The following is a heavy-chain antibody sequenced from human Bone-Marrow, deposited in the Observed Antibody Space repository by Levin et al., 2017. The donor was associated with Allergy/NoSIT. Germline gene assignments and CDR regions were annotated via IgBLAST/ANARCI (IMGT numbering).Heavy chain of an antibody. CDR2: IWYDGSNK. J-gene: IGHJ4*02. CDR1: GFTFSSYG. CDR3: ARDSGSHTTIVYYFDY. Sequence: PGGSLRLSCAASGFTFSSYGMHWVRQAPGKGLEWVAVIWYDGSNKYYADSVKGRFTISRDNSKNTLYLQMNSLRAEDTAVYYCARDSGSHTTIVYYFDYWGQGTLVTVSS. V-gene: IGHV3-33*01. D-gene: IGHD1-26*01.